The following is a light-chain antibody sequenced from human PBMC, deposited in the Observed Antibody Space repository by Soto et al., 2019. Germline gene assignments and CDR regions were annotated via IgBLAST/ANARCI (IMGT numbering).Light chain of an antibody. Sequence: EIVLTQSPCTLSLSPGERATLSCRASQSVGTYLAWYQQKPGQAPRLLIYTASTRATGIPARISGSGSGTDFTLTISSLEPEDFAVYYCQQHFNGPITFGQGTRLEIK. J-gene: IGKJ5*01. V-gene: IGKV3-11*01. CDR1: QSVGTY. CDR3: QQHFNGPIT. CDR2: TAS.